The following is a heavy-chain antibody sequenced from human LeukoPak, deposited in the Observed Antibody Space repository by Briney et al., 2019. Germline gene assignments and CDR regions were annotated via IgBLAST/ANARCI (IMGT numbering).Heavy chain of an antibody. CDR3: VVVVEPPDSDGFDV. D-gene: IGHD1-14*01. V-gene: IGHV3-74*01. Sequence: PGGSLRLSCAASGFTFGNSWVHWVRQAPGKGLVWVSLINADASTATYADSVKGRFTISRDNARNTVSLHMNSLTIEDTAVYYCVVVVEPPDSDGFDVWGQGTMITVSS. CDR2: INADASTA. J-gene: IGHJ3*01. CDR1: GFTFGNSW.